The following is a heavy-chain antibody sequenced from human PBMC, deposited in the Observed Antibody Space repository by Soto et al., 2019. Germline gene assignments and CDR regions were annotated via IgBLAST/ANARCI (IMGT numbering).Heavy chain of an antibody. CDR2: IHYSGST. J-gene: IGHJ4*02. V-gene: IGHV4-59*01. D-gene: IGHD3-3*01. CDR1: GGTISAYY. Sequence: SETLSLTCSVSGGTISAYYWNWIRQSPGKGLEWIGYIHYSGSTSYNRSLESRVTISLNPSKTQFSLKLRSVTAADTAFYYCARNPKDFWNGYYFDSWGQGTLVTVSS. CDR3: ARNPKDFWNGYYFDS.